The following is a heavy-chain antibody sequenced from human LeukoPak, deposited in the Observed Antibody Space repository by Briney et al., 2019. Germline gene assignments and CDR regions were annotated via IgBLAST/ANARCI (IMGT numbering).Heavy chain of an antibody. Sequence: GGSLRLSCAASGFTFSNAWMSWVRQAPGKGLEWVGRIKSKTDGGTTDYAAPVKGRFTISRDDSKNTLYLQMNSLKTEDTAVYYCTTDHGGIFGVVIDYWGQGTLVTVSS. CDR2: IKSKTDGGTT. J-gene: IGHJ4*02. CDR1: GFTFSNAW. CDR3: TTDHGGIFGVVIDY. V-gene: IGHV3-15*01. D-gene: IGHD3-3*01.